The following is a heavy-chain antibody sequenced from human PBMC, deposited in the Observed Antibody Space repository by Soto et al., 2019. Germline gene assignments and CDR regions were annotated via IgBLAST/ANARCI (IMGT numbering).Heavy chain of an antibody. CDR1: GLTFSSFG. CDR3: APHLCDGRGYP. D-gene: IGHD3-22*01. V-gene: IGHV3-21*01. J-gene: IGHJ5*02. CDR2: ISSSSSYI. Sequence: GGSVRLSCAAYGLTFSSFGMNWVRQAPGKGLEWVSSISSSSSYIDYVDSVKGRFTISRDNTANSLYRQMNSLRAEDTAVYYCAPHLCDGRGYPWGQGTQVTVAS.